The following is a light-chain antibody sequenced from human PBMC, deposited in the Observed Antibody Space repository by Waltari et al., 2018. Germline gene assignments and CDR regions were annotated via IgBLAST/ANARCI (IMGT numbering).Light chain of an antibody. J-gene: IGKJ2*01. CDR2: DAS. CDR1: QSVSSSH. Sequence: EIVLTQSPGTLSLSPGERAPLPCRASQSVSSSHLAWYQQKPGQAPRLLIYDASSRATGIPDRFSGSGSGTDFTLTINRLEPEDFAVFYCHQYGSSPVTFGQGTRLEIK. CDR3: HQYGSSPVT. V-gene: IGKV3-20*01.